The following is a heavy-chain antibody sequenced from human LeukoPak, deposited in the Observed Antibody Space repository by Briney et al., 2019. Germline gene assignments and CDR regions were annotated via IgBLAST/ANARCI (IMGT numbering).Heavy chain of an antibody. CDR2: ISGSGGST. D-gene: IGHD1-26*01. Sequence: GGSLRLSCAASGFTVSSNYMSWVRQAPGKGLEWVSAISGSGGSTYYADSVKGRFTISRDNSKNTLYLQMNSLRAEDTAVYYCAKVGVGATSYWGQGTLVTVSS. V-gene: IGHV3-23*01. J-gene: IGHJ4*02. CDR1: GFTVSSNY. CDR3: AKVGVGATSY.